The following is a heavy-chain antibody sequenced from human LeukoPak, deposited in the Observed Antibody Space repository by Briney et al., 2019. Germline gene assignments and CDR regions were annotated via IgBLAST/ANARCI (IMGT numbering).Heavy chain of an antibody. Sequence: PGGSLRLSCAAPGFTFSSYEMNWVRQAPGKGLEWVSYISSSGSTIYYADSVKGRFTISRDNAKNSLYLQMNSLRAEDTAVYYCARDGYSGSYPPPLDYWGQGTLVTVSS. CDR2: ISSSGSTI. V-gene: IGHV3-48*03. J-gene: IGHJ4*02. CDR3: ARDGYSGSYPPPLDY. CDR1: GFTFSSYE. D-gene: IGHD1-26*01.